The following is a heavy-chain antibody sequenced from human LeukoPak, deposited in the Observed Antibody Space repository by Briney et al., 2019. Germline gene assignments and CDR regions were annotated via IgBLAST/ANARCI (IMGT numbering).Heavy chain of an antibody. V-gene: IGHV4-61*02. CDR3: ARDNSVEDTAWWFDP. D-gene: IGHD4-23*01. CDR1: GGSISSGSYY. J-gene: IGHJ5*02. Sequence: SETLSLTCTVSGGSISSGSYYWSWIRQPAGKGLEWIGRFYTSGSTNYNPSLKSRVTISVDTSKNQFSLKLNSVTAADTAVYYCARDNSVEDTAWWFDPWGQGTLVTVSS. CDR2: FYTSGST.